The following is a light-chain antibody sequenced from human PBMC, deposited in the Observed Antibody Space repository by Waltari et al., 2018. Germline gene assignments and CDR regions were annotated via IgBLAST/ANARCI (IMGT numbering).Light chain of an antibody. V-gene: IGKV1-39*01. CDR1: PNIISY. Sequence: DIHMTQSPSSLSASVGARVTITCRASPNIISYFNWYHQNPGKFRNILVSAASNLQTGVPSRFSGSGSGTDFTLTISGLQPEDFAVYSCQQSYNAPYTFGPGTNLELK. CDR3: QQSYNAPYT. CDR2: AAS. J-gene: IGKJ2*01.